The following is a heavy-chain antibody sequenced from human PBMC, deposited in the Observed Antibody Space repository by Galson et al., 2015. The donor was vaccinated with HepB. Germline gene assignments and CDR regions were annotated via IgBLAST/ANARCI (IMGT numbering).Heavy chain of an antibody. V-gene: IGHV1-69*13. CDR1: GGTFSSYA. J-gene: IGHJ3*02. CDR2: IIPIFGTA. CDR3: ARDRLGYYWAAFDI. Sequence: SVKVSCKASGGTFSSYAISWVRQAPGQGLEWMGGIIPIFGTANYAQKFQGRVTITADESTSTAYMELSSLRSEDTAVYYCARDRLGYYWAAFDIWGQGTMVTVSS. D-gene: IGHD1-26*01.